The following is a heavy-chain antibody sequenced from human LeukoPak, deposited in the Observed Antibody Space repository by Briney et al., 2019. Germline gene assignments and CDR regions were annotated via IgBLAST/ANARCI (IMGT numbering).Heavy chain of an antibody. CDR2: IYTSGST. D-gene: IGHD6-13*01. CDR1: GGSISSGSYY. J-gene: IGHJ4*02. V-gene: IGHV4-61*02. CDR3: ARGIAAAGIYYFDY. Sequence: SQTLSLTCTVSGGSISSGSYYWSWIRQPAGKGLEWIGRIYTSGSTNYNPSLKSRVTISVDTSKNPFSLKLSSVTAADTAVYYCARGIAAAGIYYFDYWGQGTLVTVSS.